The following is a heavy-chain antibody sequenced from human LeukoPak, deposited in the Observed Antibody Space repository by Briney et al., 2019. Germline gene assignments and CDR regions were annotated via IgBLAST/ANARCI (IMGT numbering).Heavy chain of an antibody. D-gene: IGHD2-2*01. CDR3: ARRNYCGSTSCYSDFDY. CDR2: ISSGGGTT. Sequence: PGGSLRLSCAASGFAFSSYSMNWVRQAPGTGLEWVSYISSGGGTTYYADSVKGRFTISRDNAKNSLYLQLNSLRAEDTAVYYCARRNYCGSTSCYSDFDYWGQGTLVTASS. CDR1: GFAFSSYS. V-gene: IGHV3-48*01. J-gene: IGHJ4*02.